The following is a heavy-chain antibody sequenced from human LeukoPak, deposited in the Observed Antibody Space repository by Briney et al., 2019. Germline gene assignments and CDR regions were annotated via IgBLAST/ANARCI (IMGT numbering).Heavy chain of an antibody. CDR3: ARLHDGYRYGADY. CDR2: IYYSGTT. CDR1: GGSISSGPYY. J-gene: IGHJ4*02. Sequence: SETLSLTCTVSGGSISSGPYYWGWIRQPPGKGLEWIGSIYYSGTTYYNPSLKSRVTISVDTSKNQFSLKLSPVTAADTAVYYCARLHDGYRYGADYWGQGTLVTAS. D-gene: IGHD5-18*01. V-gene: IGHV4-39*07.